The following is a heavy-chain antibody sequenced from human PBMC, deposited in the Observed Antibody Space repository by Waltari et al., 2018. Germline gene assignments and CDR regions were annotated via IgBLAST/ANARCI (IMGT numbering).Heavy chain of an antibody. CDR1: DWIFTFRS. CDR3: ARSRLSGTQSNFDS. D-gene: IGHD2-15*01. CDR2: ITPYNGDL. V-gene: IGHV1-45*02. Sequence: QMQLVQSGAEVKKAGSSVRISCKASDWIFTFRSLHWVRQAPGQALEWMGWITPYNGDLKYAQSFQGRVTITRHSSLHTTYMELTNLRSDDTAVYYCARSRLSGTQSNFDSWGQGTLVTVSS. J-gene: IGHJ5*01.